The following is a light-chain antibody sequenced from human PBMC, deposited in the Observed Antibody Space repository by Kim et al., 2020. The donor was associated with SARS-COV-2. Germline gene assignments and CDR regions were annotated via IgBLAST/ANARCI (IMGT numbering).Light chain of an antibody. V-gene: IGLV2-14*03. CDR2: YVT. CDR3: SSYTSTTTFEV. CDR1: SSGIGGYNF. J-gene: IGLJ2*01. Sequence: QSITIPCTGTSSGIGGYNFVSWYQHRPGTAPRLIIFYVTKRPPEIPSRFSGSKSANTASLTISGLQAEDEAHYYCSSYTSTTTFEVFGGGTQLTVL.